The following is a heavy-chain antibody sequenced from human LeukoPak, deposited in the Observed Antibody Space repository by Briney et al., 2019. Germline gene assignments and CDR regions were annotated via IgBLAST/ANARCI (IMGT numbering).Heavy chain of an antibody. CDR1: GFTLSSYW. J-gene: IGHJ4*02. Sequence: GGALRLSCAASGFTLSSYWMHWVRQAPGKGLVWVSRINSDGSYASYADSVKGRFTISRDSAKNTLYLQMNSLRAEDTAVYYCARRYGSGWGQGTLVTVFS. CDR2: INSDGSYA. CDR3: ARRYGSG. D-gene: IGHD6-19*01. V-gene: IGHV3-74*01.